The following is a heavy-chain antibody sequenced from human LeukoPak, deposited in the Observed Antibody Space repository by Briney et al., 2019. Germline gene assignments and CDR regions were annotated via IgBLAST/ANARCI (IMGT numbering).Heavy chain of an antibody. CDR3: ARSGDSSGYYSGIPY. CDR2: IKPNSGGT. Sequence: ASVKVSCKASGYTFTSYYMHWVRQAPGQGLEWMGWIKPNSGGTNYAQKFQGRVTVTRDTSISTAYMELSRLRSDDTAVYYCARSGDSSGYYSGIPYWGQGTLVTVSS. J-gene: IGHJ4*02. V-gene: IGHV1-2*02. CDR1: GYTFTSYY. D-gene: IGHD3-22*01.